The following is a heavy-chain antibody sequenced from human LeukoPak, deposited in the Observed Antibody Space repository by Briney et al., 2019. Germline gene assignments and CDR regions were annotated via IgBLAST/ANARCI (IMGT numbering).Heavy chain of an antibody. D-gene: IGHD3-16*02. CDR1: GGSISSSSYY. J-gene: IGHJ4*02. CDR2: IYYSGST. V-gene: IGHV4-39*07. Sequence: SETLSLTCTVSGGSISSSSYYWGWIRQPPGKGLEWIGSIYYSGSTYYNPSLKSRVTISVDTSKNQFSLKLSSVTAADTAVYYCARKDYVWGSYRGGVDYWGQGTLVTVSS. CDR3: ARKDYVWGSYRGGVDY.